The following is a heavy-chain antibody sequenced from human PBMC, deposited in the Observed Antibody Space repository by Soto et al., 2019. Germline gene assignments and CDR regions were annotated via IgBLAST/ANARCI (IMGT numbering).Heavy chain of an antibody. CDR2: IIPIFGTA. CDR3: ARDYFRGMYGMDV. V-gene: IGHV1-69*01. J-gene: IGHJ6*02. D-gene: IGHD1-26*01. CDR1: GGTFSSYA. Sequence: QVQLVQSGAEVKKPGSSVKVSCKASGGTFSSYAISWVRQAPGQGREWMGGIIPIFGTANYAQKFQGRVTITADEYTRTAYMEMSSLRSDDTAVYYCARDYFRGMYGMDVWGQGTKVTGSS.